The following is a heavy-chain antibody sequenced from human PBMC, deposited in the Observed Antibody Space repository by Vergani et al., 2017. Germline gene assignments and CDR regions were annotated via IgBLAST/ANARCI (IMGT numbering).Heavy chain of an antibody. V-gene: IGHV3-23*01. CDR2: ISARYPST. CDR3: VRNRGLCAGGRCYTEAWYY. D-gene: IGHD2-2*02. Sequence: EVQLLQSGGGVIQPGGSVRLSCAASGFTFSACPMTWVRQAPGKGLEWVSAISARYPSTYYADSVKGRFTISRDNSKNTLYLQVRSLRLEDMGVYHCVRNRGLCAGGRCYTEAWYYWGQGTPVTVSS. CDR1: GFTFSACP. J-gene: IGHJ4*02.